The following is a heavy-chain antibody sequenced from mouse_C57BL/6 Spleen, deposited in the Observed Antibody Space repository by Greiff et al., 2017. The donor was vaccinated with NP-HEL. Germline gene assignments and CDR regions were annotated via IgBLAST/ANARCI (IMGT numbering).Heavy chain of an antibody. J-gene: IGHJ2*01. V-gene: IGHV5-9*01. CDR1: GFTFSSYT. CDR2: ISGGGGNT. D-gene: IGHD1-1*01. CDR3: ARLPITTVVARGPSYFDY. Sequence: EVHLVESGGGLVKPGGSLKLSCAASGFTFSSYTMSWVRQTPEKRLEWVATISGGGGNTYYPDSVKGRFTISRDNAKNTLYLQMSSLRSEDTALYYCARLPITTVVARGPSYFDYWGQGTTLTVSS.